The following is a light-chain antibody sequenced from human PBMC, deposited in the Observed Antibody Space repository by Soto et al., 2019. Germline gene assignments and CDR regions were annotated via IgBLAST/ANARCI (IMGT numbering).Light chain of an antibody. V-gene: IGKV1-33*01. CDR3: QQYDNPNLTVT. J-gene: IGKJ4*01. CDR1: QDISNY. Sequence: DIQMTQSPSSVSASVGDRVTITCQASQDISNYLNWYQQKPGKAPKLLIYDAYNLEKGVPSRFSGSGSETDFTFTISSLQPEDIATYYCQQYDNPNLTVTFGGGTKVDI. CDR2: DAY.